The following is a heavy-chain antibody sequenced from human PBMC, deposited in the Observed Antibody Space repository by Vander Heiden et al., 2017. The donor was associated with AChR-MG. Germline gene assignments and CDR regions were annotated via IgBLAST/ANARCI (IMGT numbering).Heavy chain of an antibody. CDR1: GGSITNYF. V-gene: IGHV4-59*01. CDR3: ARGASGYYYG. D-gene: IGHD3-22*01. J-gene: IGHJ4*02. Sequence: QLQLQASGPGLAKPSETLSLTSPASGGSITNYFWSWVRQPPGKGLEWIGYFYCSGSTNYNPSLKSRVTISLDTSKSQFSLKLSSVTAADTAVYFCARGASGYYYGWGQGTLVTVSS. CDR2: FYCSGST.